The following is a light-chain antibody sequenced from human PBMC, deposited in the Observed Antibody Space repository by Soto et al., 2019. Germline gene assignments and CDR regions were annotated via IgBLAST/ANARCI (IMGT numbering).Light chain of an antibody. CDR3: TSYRSSSTLDV. V-gene: IGLV2-14*01. Sequence: QSVLTQPASVSGPPGQSITISCTGTSSDVGGYNYVSWYQQYPGKAPKLIIYEVNKRPSGVSNRFSGSKSGNTASLTISGLQADDECDYYCTSYRSSSTLDVFGTGTKVTVL. CDR2: EVN. J-gene: IGLJ1*01. CDR1: SSDVGGYNY.